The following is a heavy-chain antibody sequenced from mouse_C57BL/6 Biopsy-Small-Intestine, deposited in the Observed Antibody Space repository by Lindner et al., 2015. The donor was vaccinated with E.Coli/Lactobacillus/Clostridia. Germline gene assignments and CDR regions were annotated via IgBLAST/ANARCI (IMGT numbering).Heavy chain of an antibody. CDR3: ARFFSLDYYGGPFDY. V-gene: IGHV1-81*01. Sequence: VQLQESGAELARPGASVKLSCRASGYTFTNYGISWVKQRTGQGLDWIGEIYPRSGNINYNEKFQGKATLTADNSSSTAFMELRSLTSGDSAVYLCARFFSLDYYGGPFDYWGQGTTLTVSS. CDR2: IYPRSGNI. D-gene: IGHD1-1*01. J-gene: IGHJ2*01. CDR1: GYTFTNYG.